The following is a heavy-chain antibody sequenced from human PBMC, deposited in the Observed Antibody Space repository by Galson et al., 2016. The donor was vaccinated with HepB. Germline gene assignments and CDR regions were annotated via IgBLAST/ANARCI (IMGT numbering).Heavy chain of an antibody. CDR2: IIPIFGAA. CDR1: GDTFSSYA. D-gene: IGHD2-21*02. V-gene: IGHV1-69*13. CDR3: ARENTVVVTAMVE. Sequence: SVKVSCKASGDTFSSYAINWVRQAPGQGLEWMGGIIPIFGAANYAQKFQGRVTITADESTSTAYMELSSLRSEDTAVYYCARENTVVVTAMVEWGQGTLVTVSS. J-gene: IGHJ4*02.